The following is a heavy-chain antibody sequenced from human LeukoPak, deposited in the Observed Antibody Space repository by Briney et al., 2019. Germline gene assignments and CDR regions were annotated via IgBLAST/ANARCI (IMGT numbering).Heavy chain of an antibody. D-gene: IGHD1-1*01. V-gene: IGHV3-74*01. J-gene: IGHJ5*02. CDR2: MDPDGRTI. CDR3: IRELCGRGDQ. Sequence: GGSLRLSCEASGFAFSSYWMHWVRQAPGKGLEWVSRMDPDGRTIDYADSVKGRFTISRDNAKDTLYLQMSSQSDEYKAVYYCIRELCGRGDQWGRGTLVTVSS. CDR1: GFAFSSYW.